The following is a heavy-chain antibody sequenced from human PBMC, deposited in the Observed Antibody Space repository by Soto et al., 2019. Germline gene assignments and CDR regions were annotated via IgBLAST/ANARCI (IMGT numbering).Heavy chain of an antibody. J-gene: IGHJ4*02. D-gene: IGHD3-22*01. CDR3: AKGGQYYYDSSEDYFDY. V-gene: IGHV3-30*18. CDR1: GFTFSSYG. Sequence: GGSLRLSCAASGFTFSSYGMHWVRQAPGKGLEWVAVISYDGSNKYYADSVKGRFTISRDNSKNTLYLQMNSLRAEDTAVYYCAKGGQYYYDSSEDYFDYWGQGTLVNV. CDR2: ISYDGSNK.